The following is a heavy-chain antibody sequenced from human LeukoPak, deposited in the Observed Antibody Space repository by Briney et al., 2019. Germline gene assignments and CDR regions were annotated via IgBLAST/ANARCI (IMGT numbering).Heavy chain of an antibody. V-gene: IGHV4-39*01. Sequence: SETLSLTCTVSGGSISSSSYYWGWIRQPPGKGLEWIGSIYYSGSTQYNPSLKSRVTISVDTSKNQFSLKLSSVTAADTAVYYCARARLTTVVNFDYWGQGTLVTVSS. CDR2: IYYSGST. CDR1: GGSISSSSYY. D-gene: IGHD4-11*01. CDR3: ARARLTTVVNFDY. J-gene: IGHJ4*02.